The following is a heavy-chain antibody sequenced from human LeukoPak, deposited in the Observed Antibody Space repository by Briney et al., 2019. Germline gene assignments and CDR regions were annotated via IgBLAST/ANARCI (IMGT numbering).Heavy chain of an antibody. V-gene: IGHV4-59*01. D-gene: IGHD2-21*02. CDR1: GGSIISYY. J-gene: IGHJ3*02. CDR3: ARGHCDGGTCYYPFDI. CDR2: VYYSGTT. Sequence: PSETLSLTCTVSGGSIISYYYNWLRQPPGKGLEWIGFVYYSGTTNYNPSLKSRVTISIDTSKRQFSLNLSSVTAAGTAVYFCARGHCDGGTCYYPFDIWDQGTMVTVSS.